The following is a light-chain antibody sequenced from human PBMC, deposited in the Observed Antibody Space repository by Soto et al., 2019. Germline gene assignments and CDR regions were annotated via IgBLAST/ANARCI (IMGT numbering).Light chain of an antibody. V-gene: IGLV2-8*01. Sequence: QSALTQPPSASGSPGQSVTISCTGTSSDVGGYNYVSWYQQHPGKAPKLMIYEVSKRPSGVPDRFSGSKSSNTASLTVSGLQAEDEADYYCSSYAGSSLVVVGGGTELAVL. J-gene: IGLJ2*01. CDR2: EVS. CDR3: SSYAGSSLVV. CDR1: SSDVGGYNY.